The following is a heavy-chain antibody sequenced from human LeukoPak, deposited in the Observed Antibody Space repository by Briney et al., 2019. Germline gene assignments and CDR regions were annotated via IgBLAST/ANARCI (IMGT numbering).Heavy chain of an antibody. V-gene: IGHV1-24*01. D-gene: IGHD3-10*01. J-gene: IGHJ6*02. CDR2: FDPEDGET. Sequence: ASVKVSCKVSGYTLTELSMHWVRQAPRKGLEWMGGFDPEDGETIYAQKFQGRVTMTEDTSTDTAYMELSSLRSEDTAVYYCARTPMVRGVRGMDVWGQGTTVTVSS. CDR3: ARTPMVRGVRGMDV. CDR1: GYTLTELS.